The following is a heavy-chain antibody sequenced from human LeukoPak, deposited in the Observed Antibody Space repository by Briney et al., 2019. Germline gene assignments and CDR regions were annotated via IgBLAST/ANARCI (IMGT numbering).Heavy chain of an antibody. Sequence: GGSLRLSCAASGLSVSRNYMSWVRQAPGKGLEWVSVIYNGDSTFYEDSVKGRFTISRDNYKNTLYLQMNSLRAEDTAVYYCARYGAAAGNLHAFDIWGQGTMVTVSS. V-gene: IGHV3-53*05. CDR3: ARYGAAAGNLHAFDI. D-gene: IGHD6-13*01. J-gene: IGHJ3*02. CDR2: IYNGDST. CDR1: GLSVSRNY.